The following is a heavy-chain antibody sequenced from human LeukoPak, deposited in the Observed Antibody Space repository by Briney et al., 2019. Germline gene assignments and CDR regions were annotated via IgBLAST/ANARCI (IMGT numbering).Heavy chain of an antibody. CDR1: GFTFSNAW. Sequence: GGSLRLSCAASGFTFSNAWMNWVRQAPGKGLEWVGRIKSKTDGGTTDYAAPVKGRFTISRDDSKNTLYLQMNSLKTEDTAVYYCARDIAVAVKDAFDIWGQGTMVTVSS. V-gene: IGHV3-15*07. CDR2: IKSKTDGGTT. J-gene: IGHJ3*02. CDR3: ARDIAVAVKDAFDI. D-gene: IGHD6-19*01.